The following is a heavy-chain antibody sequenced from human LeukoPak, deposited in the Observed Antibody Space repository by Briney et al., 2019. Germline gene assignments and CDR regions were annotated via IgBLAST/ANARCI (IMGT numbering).Heavy chain of an antibody. CDR1: GFTFDDYA. CDR3: AKDRRYYDFWSGYYTSTGMDV. Sequence: GRSLRLSCAASGFTFDDYAMHWVRQAPGKGLEWVSGISWNSGSIGYADSVKGRFTISRDNAKNSLYLQMNSLRAEDTALYYCAKDRRYYDFWSGYYTSTGMDVWGQGTTVTVSS. D-gene: IGHD3-3*01. V-gene: IGHV3-9*01. J-gene: IGHJ6*02. CDR2: ISWNSGSI.